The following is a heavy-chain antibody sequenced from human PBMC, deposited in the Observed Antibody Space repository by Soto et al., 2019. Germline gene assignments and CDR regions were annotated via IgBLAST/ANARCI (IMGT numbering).Heavy chain of an antibody. V-gene: IGHV5-51*01. D-gene: IGHD2-2*01. CDR3: ARLVVQAAIASLGWFAP. Sequence: GESLKISCKGSGYSFTSYWIGWVRQMPGKGLEWMGIIYPGDSDTRYSPSFQGQVTISADKSISTAYLQWSSLKASDTAMYYCARLVVQAAIASLGWFAPWGQGTLVTVSS. CDR1: GYSFTSYW. CDR2: IYPGDSDT. J-gene: IGHJ5*02.